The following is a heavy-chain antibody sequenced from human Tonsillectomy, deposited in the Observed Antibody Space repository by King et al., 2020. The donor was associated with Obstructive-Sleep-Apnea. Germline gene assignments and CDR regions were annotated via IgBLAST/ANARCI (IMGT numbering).Heavy chain of an antibody. Sequence: VQLVESGGGLVKPGGSLRLSCAASGFTFSSYSMKWVRQAPGKGLEWVSSISSSSSYINYADSVKGRFTISRDNAKNSLYLQMNSLRAEDTAVYYCASVRRYGDYDWYFDLWGRGTLVTVSS. CDR2: ISSSSSYI. CDR1: GFTFSSYS. V-gene: IGHV3-21*01. CDR3: ASVRRYGDYDWYFDL. J-gene: IGHJ2*01. D-gene: IGHD4-17*01.